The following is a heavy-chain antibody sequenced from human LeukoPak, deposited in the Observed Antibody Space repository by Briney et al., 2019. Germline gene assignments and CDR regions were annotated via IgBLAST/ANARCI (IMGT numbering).Heavy chain of an antibody. CDR1: GFTFSTYA. CDR3: AKAKGGSGSYYLVDY. Sequence: GGSLRLSCAVSGFTFSTYAMSWARQAPGNGLEWVSAISASGIGTYYADSVKGRFTISRDNSKNTLYLQMNSLRAEDTAIYYCAKAKGGSGSYYLVDYWGQGTLVTVSS. V-gene: IGHV3-23*01. J-gene: IGHJ4*02. CDR2: ISASGIGT. D-gene: IGHD3-22*01.